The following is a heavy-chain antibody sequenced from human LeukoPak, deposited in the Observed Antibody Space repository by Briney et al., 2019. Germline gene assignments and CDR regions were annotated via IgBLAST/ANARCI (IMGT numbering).Heavy chain of an antibody. CDR2: INHSGST. Sequence: SETLSLTCAVYGGSFSGYYWSWIRQPPGKGLEWIGEINHSGSTNYNPSLKSRVTISVDTSKNQFSLKLSSVTAADTAVYYCALLGITMVRGVENWGQGTLVTVSS. D-gene: IGHD3-10*01. V-gene: IGHV4-34*01. CDR3: ALLGITMVRGVEN. CDR1: GGSFSGYY. J-gene: IGHJ4*02.